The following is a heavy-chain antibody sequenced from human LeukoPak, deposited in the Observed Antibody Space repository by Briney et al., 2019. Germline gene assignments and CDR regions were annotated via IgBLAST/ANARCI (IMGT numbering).Heavy chain of an antibody. CDR3: ARDVYDYVWGSYHYFDY. Sequence: ASVTVSCTASGGTFSSYAISWVRQAPGQGLEWMGGIIPIFGTANYAQKFQGRVTITADESTSTAYMELSSLRSEDTAVYYCARDVYDYVWGSYHYFDYWGQGTLVTVSS. J-gene: IGHJ4*02. CDR2: IIPIFGTA. V-gene: IGHV1-69*13. CDR1: GGTFSSYA. D-gene: IGHD3-16*02.